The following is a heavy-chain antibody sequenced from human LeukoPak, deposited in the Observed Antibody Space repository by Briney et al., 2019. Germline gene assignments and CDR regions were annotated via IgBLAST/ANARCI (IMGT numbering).Heavy chain of an antibody. Sequence: PGGSLRLSCAASGFTFSSYGMHWVRQAPGKGLEWVADIWYDGKTEHFADSVKGRFTISRDNFKNTLYLQMNSLRAEDTAVYYCARGGYYYGSGSYYRNQFDYWGQGTLVTVSS. V-gene: IGHV3-33*01. J-gene: IGHJ4*02. CDR3: ARGGYYYGSGSYYRNQFDY. D-gene: IGHD3-10*01. CDR2: IWYDGKTE. CDR1: GFTFSSYG.